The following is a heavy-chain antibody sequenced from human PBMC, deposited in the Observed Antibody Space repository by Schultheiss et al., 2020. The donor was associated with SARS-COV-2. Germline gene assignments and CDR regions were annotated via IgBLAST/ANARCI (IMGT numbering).Heavy chain of an antibody. CDR2: INHSGST. D-gene: IGHD4-17*01. Sequence: SETLSLTCAVFGGSFSGHYWSWIRQSPGKGLEWIGEINHSGSTNYNPSLKSRVTISVDTSKNQFSLQLNSVTPEDTAVYYCARDRGTVTFDYWGQGTLVTVSS. CDR3: ARDRGTVTFDY. J-gene: IGHJ4*02. CDR1: GGSFSGHY. V-gene: IGHV4-34*01.